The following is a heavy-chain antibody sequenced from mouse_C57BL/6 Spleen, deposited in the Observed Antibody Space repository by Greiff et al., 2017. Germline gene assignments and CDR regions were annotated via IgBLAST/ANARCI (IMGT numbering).Heavy chain of an antibody. CDR3: AVYYDYYVAMDY. Sequence: VQLQQSGPELVKPGASVKISCKASGYTFTDYYMNWVKQSHGKSLEWIGDINPNNGGTSYNQKFKGKATLTVDKSSSTAYMELRSLTSEDSAVYYCAVYYDYYVAMDYWGQGTSVTVSS. CDR1: GYTFTDYY. V-gene: IGHV1-26*01. D-gene: IGHD2-4*01. CDR2: INPNNGGT. J-gene: IGHJ4*01.